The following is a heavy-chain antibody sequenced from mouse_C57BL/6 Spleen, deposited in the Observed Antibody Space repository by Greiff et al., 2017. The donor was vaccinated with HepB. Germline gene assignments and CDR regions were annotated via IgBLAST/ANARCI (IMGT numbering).Heavy chain of an antibody. V-gene: IGHV1-64*01. CDR2: IHPNIGST. D-gene: IGHD2-4*01. J-gene: IGHJ2*01. CDR3: ARDDYDGYFGD. CDR1: GYTFTSYW. Sequence: QVQLQQPGAELVKPGASVKLSCKASGYTFTSYWMHWVKQRPGQGLEWIGMIHPNIGSTNYNEKFKSKATLTVDKSSSTAYMQHCSLTSEDSAVCYCARDDYDGYFGDWGQGATLAVSS.